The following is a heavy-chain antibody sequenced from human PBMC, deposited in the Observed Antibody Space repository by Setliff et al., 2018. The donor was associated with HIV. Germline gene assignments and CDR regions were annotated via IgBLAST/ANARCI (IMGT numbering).Heavy chain of an antibody. CDR1: GFTFSTYA. J-gene: IGHJ6*03. CDR3: AKYSSSWSYYSYYMNV. V-gene: IGHV3-48*01. D-gene: IGHD6-6*01. CDR2: ISRGGNTI. Sequence: PGGSLRLSCAASGFTFSTYAMHWVRQASGKGLEWVSYISRGGNTIYYADSVKGRFTISRDNSKNTVYLQMNSLRAEDTAVYYCAKYSSSWSYYSYYMNVWGKGTTVTVSS.